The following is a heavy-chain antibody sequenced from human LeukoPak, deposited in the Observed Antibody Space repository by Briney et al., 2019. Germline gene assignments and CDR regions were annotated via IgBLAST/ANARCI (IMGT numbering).Heavy chain of an antibody. D-gene: IGHD6-19*01. CDR2: INHSGST. V-gene: IGHV4-38-2*02. Sequence: TSETLSLTCTVSGYSISSGYYWSWILQPPGKGLEWIGEINHSGSTNYNPSLKSRVTISVDTSKNQFSLKLSSVTAADTAVYYCARKGSSPYSSGWYRGSRAEYFQHWGQGTLVTVSS. J-gene: IGHJ1*01. CDR1: GYSISSGYY. CDR3: ARKGSSPYSSGWYRGSRAEYFQH.